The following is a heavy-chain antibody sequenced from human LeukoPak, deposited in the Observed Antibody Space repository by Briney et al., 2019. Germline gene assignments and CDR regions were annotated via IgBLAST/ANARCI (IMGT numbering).Heavy chain of an antibody. V-gene: IGHV1-8*01. CDR1: GYTFTSYD. CDR2: MNPNSGNT. D-gene: IGHD3-10*01. J-gene: IGHJ6*03. CDR3: ARSYSMVRGVITGPAYYMDV. Sequence: GASVKVSCKASGYTFTSYDINWVQQATGQGLEWMGWMNPNSGNTGYAQKFQGRVTMTRNTSISTAYMELSSLRSEDTAVYYCARSYSMVRGVITGPAYYMDVWGKGTTVTVSS.